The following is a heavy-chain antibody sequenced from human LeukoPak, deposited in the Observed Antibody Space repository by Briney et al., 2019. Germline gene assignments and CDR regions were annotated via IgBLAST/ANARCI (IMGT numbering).Heavy chain of an antibody. V-gene: IGHV3-21*01. CDR1: GFSFSSHS. J-gene: IGHJ4*02. CDR3: ARGQEEVVPAAIHFDFDY. CDR2: ISSNSSSI. Sequence: GGSLRLSCAASGFSFSSHSMNWVRQAPGKGLEWVSSISSNSSSIYYADSAKGRFTISRDNAKKSLYLQMNSLRAEDTAVYYCARGQEEVVPAAIHFDFDYWGQGTLVTVSS. D-gene: IGHD2-2*02.